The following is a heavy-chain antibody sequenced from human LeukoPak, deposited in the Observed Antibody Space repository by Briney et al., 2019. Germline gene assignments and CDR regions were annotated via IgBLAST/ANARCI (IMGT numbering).Heavy chain of an antibody. Sequence: SETLSLTCAVSGYSISSGYYWGWIRQPPGKGLESIGSMYHSGSTYYNPSLKSRVTISVDTSKNQFSLMLRSVTAADTAVYYCARDTNYDSSGDAIFDYWGQGTLVTVSS. CDR1: GYSISSGYY. CDR3: ARDTNYDSSGDAIFDY. J-gene: IGHJ4*02. CDR2: MYHSGST. V-gene: IGHV4-38-2*02. D-gene: IGHD3-22*01.